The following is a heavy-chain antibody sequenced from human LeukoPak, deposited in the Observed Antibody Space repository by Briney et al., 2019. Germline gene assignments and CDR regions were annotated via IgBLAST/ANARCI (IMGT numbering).Heavy chain of an antibody. CDR1: GFSLSTGGVG. D-gene: IGHD1-26*01. CDR3: AHRPPYSGSPQGGWFDP. Sequence: SGPTLVKPTQTLTLTCAFSGFSLSTGGVGVGWIRQPPGKALEWLALIYWDDDKRYSPSLKSRLTITKDTSKNQVVLTMTNMDPVDTATYYCAHRPPYSGSPQGGWFDPWGQGTLVTVSS. CDR2: IYWDDDK. V-gene: IGHV2-5*02. J-gene: IGHJ5*02.